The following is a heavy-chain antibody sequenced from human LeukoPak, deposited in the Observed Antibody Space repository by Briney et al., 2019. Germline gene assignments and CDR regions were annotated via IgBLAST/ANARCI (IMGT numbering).Heavy chain of an antibody. V-gene: IGHV4-4*07. CDR1: GGSLSSYY. CDR2: IYTSGST. J-gene: IGHJ5*02. CDR3: ARAHLSTMVRGDIGWFDP. D-gene: IGHD3-10*01. Sequence: SETLSLTCTLSGGSLSSYYGSCIPQPAGKGLEWLGHIYTSGSTNYNPSLKSRVTMSVDTSKNQFSLKLRSETAADTAVYYCARAHLSTMVRGDIGWFDPWGQGTLVTVSS.